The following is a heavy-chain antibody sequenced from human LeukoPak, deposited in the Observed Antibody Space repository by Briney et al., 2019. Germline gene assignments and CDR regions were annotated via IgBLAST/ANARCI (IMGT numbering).Heavy chain of an antibody. CDR1: GFTFDDYA. D-gene: IGHD3-10*01. CDR3: ARDHSGYYYGMDV. J-gene: IGHJ6*02. CDR2: ISWNSGSI. Sequence: PGGSLRLFCAASGFTFDDYAMHWVRQAPGKGLEWVSGISWNSGSIGYADSVKGRFTISRDNAKNSLYLQMNSLRAEDTAVYYCARDHSGYYYGMDVWGQGTTVTVSS. V-gene: IGHV3-9*01.